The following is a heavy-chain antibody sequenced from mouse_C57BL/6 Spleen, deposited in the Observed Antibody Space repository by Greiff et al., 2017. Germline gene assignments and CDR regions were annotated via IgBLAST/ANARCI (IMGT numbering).Heavy chain of an antibody. Sequence: QVQLKQPGAELVKPGASVKLSCKASGYTFTSYWMHWVKQRPGQGLEWIGMIHPNSGSTNYNEKFKSKATLTVDKSSSTAYMQLSSLTSEDSAVYYWARGEGPVGGFAYWGQGTLVTVSA. V-gene: IGHV1-64*01. D-gene: IGHD3-3*01. CDR1: GYTFTSYW. CDR2: IHPNSGST. CDR3: ARGEGPVGGFAY. J-gene: IGHJ3*01.